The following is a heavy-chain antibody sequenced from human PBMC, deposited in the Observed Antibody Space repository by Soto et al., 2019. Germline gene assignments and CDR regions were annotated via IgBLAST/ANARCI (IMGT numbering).Heavy chain of an antibody. J-gene: IGHJ4*02. Sequence: LRLSCAASGFSLRDYCMHWVRQAPGKGLEYVAAVSDDGSEQYYADSVRGRFTISRDNSKNTVYLQLDSLTTGDTAVYYCARDPTGGYFHYDYWGQGALVTVSS. D-gene: IGHD1-26*01. CDR3: ARDPTGGYFHYDY. V-gene: IGHV3-30*17. CDR1: GFSLRDYC. CDR2: VSDDGSEQ.